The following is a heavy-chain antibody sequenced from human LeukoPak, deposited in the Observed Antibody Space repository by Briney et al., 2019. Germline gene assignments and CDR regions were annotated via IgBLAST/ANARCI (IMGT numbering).Heavy chain of an antibody. CDR3: ARNIVVVPAAIRHAFDI. J-gene: IGHJ3*02. Sequence: PSQTLSLTCTVSGDSFSRVSYYWRWIRQPAGKGLEWIGRIYATGSTNYNPSLKSRVTISVDTSKNQFSLKLSSVTAADTAVYYCARNIVVVPAAIRHAFDIWGQGTMVTVSS. CDR2: IYATGST. CDR1: GDSFSRVSYY. V-gene: IGHV4-61*02. D-gene: IGHD2-2*02.